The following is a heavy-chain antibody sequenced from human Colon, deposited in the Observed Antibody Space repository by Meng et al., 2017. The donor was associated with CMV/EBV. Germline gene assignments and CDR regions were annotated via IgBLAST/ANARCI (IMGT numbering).Heavy chain of an antibody. CDR1: FSFSDYN. V-gene: IGHV3-23*01. CDR2: IYHDGSRT. J-gene: IGHJ4*02. CDR3: AKDLTPDGAWDFDY. Sequence: FSFSDYNTTWVRQAPGRGLEWVSSIYHDGSRTHYANSAKGRFTVSRDNSEDTLYLQMNGLRADDTAVYYCAKDLTPDGAWDFDYWGQGTLVTVSS. D-gene: IGHD4-17*01.